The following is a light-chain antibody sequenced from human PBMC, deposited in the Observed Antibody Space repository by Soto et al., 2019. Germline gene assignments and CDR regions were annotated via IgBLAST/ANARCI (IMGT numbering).Light chain of an antibody. CDR1: QSIGSF. J-gene: IGKJ4*01. CDR3: QLRSNWPPLT. V-gene: IGKV3-11*01. Sequence: EMVLTQSPATLSLSPGERATLSCRASQSIGSFLAWYHQKPGQSPRLLIYDASNRSTGIPARFSGSGSGTDFTLTISSLEPEDFAVYYCQLRSNWPPLTFGGGTKVEIK. CDR2: DAS.